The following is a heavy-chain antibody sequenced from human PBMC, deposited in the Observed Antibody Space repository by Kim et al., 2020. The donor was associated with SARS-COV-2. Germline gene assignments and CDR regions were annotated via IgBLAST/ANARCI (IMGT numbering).Heavy chain of an antibody. Sequence: GGSLRLSCAASGFTFSSYWMSWVRQAPGKGLEWVANIKQDGSEKYYVDSVKGRFTISRDNAKNSLYLQMNSLRAEDTAVYYCARDRHVAKSGYFDYWGQGTLVTVSS. CDR3: ARDRHVAKSGYFDY. CDR1: GFTFSSYW. V-gene: IGHV3-7*05. D-gene: IGHD5-12*01. CDR2: IKQDGSEK. J-gene: IGHJ4*02.